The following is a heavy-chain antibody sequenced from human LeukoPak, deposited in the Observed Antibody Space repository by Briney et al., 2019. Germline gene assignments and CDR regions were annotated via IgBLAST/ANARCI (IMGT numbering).Heavy chain of an antibody. CDR3: ARRPPKYYDFWSGPNWFDP. V-gene: IGHV4-30-2*01. J-gene: IGHJ5*02. Sequence: SQTLSLTCAVSGSSISNGGFSWGWIRQPPGKGLEWIGEINHRGSTSYNPSLKRRVTISVDTSKNQFSLKLSSVIAADTAVYYCARRPPKYYDFWSGPNWFDPWGQGTLVTVSS. CDR1: GSSISNGGFS. CDR2: INHRGST. D-gene: IGHD3-3*01.